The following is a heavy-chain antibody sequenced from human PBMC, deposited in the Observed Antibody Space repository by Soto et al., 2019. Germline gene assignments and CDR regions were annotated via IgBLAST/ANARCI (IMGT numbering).Heavy chain of an antibody. D-gene: IGHD3-16*01. J-gene: IGHJ5*02. CDR1: GGTFSSYA. CDR3: ARDPFGRDPGVWFDP. Sequence: VASVKVSCKASGGTFSSYAISWVRQAPGQGLEWMGGIIPIFGTANYAQKFQGRVTITADESTSTAYMELSSLRSEDTAVYYCARDPFGRDPGVWFDPWGQGTLVTVSS. V-gene: IGHV1-69*13. CDR2: IIPIFGTA.